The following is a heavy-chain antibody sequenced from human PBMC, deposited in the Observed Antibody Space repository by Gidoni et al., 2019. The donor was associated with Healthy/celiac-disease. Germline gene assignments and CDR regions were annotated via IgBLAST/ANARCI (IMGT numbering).Heavy chain of an antibody. Sequence: EVQLVESGGGLVQPGGSLRLSCAASGFTFSSYWMRWVRQAPGKGLGWVANIKQDGSEKYYVDSVKGRFTISRDNAKNSLYLQMNSLRAEDTAVYYCARDGRGIEAFDYWGQGTLVTVSS. J-gene: IGHJ4*02. CDR1: GFTFSSYW. CDR2: IKQDGSEK. D-gene: IGHD1-26*01. V-gene: IGHV3-7*03. CDR3: ARDGRGIEAFDY.